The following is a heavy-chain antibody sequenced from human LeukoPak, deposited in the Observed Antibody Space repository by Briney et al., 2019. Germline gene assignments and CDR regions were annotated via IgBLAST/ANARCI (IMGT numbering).Heavy chain of an antibody. CDR3: ATGIAAAEDFDY. CDR2: IYHSGST. J-gene: IGHJ4*02. D-gene: IGHD6-13*01. Sequence: SETLSLTCAVYGGSFSGYYWGWIRQPPGKGLEWIGSIYHSGSTYYNPSLKSRVTISVDTSKNQFSLKLSSVTAADTAVYYCATGIAAAEDFDYWGQGTLVTVSS. V-gene: IGHV4-38-2*01. CDR1: GGSFSGYY.